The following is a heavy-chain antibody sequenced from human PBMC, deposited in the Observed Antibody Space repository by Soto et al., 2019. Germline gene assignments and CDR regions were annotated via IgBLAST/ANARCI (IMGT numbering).Heavy chain of an antibody. CDR2: IYYSGST. D-gene: IGHD6-19*01. CDR1: GGSISSGDYS. J-gene: IGHJ6*02. CDR3: AREARIAVAATLVYYYYGMDV. Sequence: QVQLQESGPGLVKPSQTLSLTCTVSGGSISSGDYSWRWIRQPPGKGLEWNGYIYYSGSTYYNPFLKDRFTIYEETPTYSFPLKPSSVTAADTFVYYCAREARIAVAATLVYYYYGMDVCGQGTTVAVSS. V-gene: IGHV4-30-4*01.